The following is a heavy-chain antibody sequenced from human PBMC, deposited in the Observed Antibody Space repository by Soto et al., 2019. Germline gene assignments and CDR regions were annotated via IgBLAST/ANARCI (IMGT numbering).Heavy chain of an antibody. J-gene: IGHJ5*02. CDR2: SGHTGGT. Sequence: ETLSLTCADYGGAPNVYSWNWIRQPPGTGLEWIVRSGHTGGTHDNPSLKSLVTKAVDTFKNQFPLRLSSVTATDKAIYYCATRITVFGLLIPPFDPWGQGTQVTAPQ. D-gene: IGHD3-3*01. CDR3: ATRITVFGLLIPPFDP. CDR1: GGAPNVYS. V-gene: IGHV4-34*01.